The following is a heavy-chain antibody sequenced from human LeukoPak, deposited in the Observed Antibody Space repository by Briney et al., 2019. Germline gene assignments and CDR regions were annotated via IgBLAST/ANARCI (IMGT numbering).Heavy chain of an antibody. V-gene: IGHV4-59*08. CDR2: IYSSGST. Sequence: SETLSLTCTVSGGSISSYYWSWIRQPPGKGLEWIGYIYSSGSTSYNPSLKSRVTISVDTSKNQFSLKLSSVTAADTAVYYCARFPYCSSTSCRRYYFDYWGQGTLVTVSS. D-gene: IGHD2-2*01. J-gene: IGHJ4*02. CDR1: GGSISSYY. CDR3: ARFPYCSSTSCRRYYFDY.